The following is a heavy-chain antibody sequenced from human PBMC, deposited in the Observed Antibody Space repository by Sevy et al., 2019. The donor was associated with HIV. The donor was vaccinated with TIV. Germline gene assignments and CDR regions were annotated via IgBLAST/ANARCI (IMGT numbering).Heavy chain of an antibody. CDR1: GFTLSTYV. CDR3: AKLLRGDCEAFDI. CDR2: ISSSGYTT. V-gene: IGHV3-23*01. Sequence: GGSLRLSCAASGFTLSTYVMTWVRQAPGKGLEWVSGISSSGYTTYYADSVKGRFTISRDNSKNTLYLQMNSLRAEDTAVYYCAKLLRGDCEAFDIWGQGTMVTVSS. D-gene: IGHD2-21*02. J-gene: IGHJ3*02.